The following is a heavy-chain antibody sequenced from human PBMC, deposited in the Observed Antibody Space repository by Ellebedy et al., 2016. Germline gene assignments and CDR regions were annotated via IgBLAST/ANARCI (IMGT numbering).Heavy chain of an antibody. CDR1: AYTFTSYD. CDR3: ARDLGIVGAHYYYYGMDV. J-gene: IGHJ6*02. CDR2: MNPNSGNT. D-gene: IGHD1-26*01. V-gene: IGHV1-8*01. Sequence: ASVKVSXKASAYTFTSYDINWVRQATAQGLEWMGWMNPNSGNTGYSQKFQGRVTITRDTSASTAYMELSSLRSEDTAVYYCARDLGIVGAHYYYYGMDVWGQGTTVTVSS.